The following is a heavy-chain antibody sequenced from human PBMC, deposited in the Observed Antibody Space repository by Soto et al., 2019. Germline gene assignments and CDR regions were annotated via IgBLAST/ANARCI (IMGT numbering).Heavy chain of an antibody. V-gene: IGHV6-1*01. CDR3: ARDTELERRRLDYYYGMDV. Sequence: PSQTLSLTCAISGDSVSSNSAAWNWIRQSPSRGLEWLGRTYYRSKWYNDYAVSVKSRITINPDTSKNQFSLQLNSVTPEDTAVYYCARDTELERRRLDYYYGMDVWGQGTTVTVSS. J-gene: IGHJ6*02. CDR2: TYYRSKWYN. CDR1: GDSVSSNSAA. D-gene: IGHD1-1*01.